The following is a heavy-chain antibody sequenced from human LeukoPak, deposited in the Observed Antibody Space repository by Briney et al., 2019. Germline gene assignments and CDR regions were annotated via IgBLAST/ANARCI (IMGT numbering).Heavy chain of an antibody. CDR3: AGGDRNGWYFDY. D-gene: IGHD6-19*01. CDR1: GFRFDDHG. Sequence: GGSLRLSCAASGFRFDDHGMSWVRHVPGRGLEWVSGINWNGASTGYGDSVKGRFTISRDNAKHSLYLQMNSLTAEDTALYYCAGGDRNGWYFDYWGQGILVTVSS. V-gene: IGHV3-20*04. J-gene: IGHJ4*02. CDR2: INWNGAST.